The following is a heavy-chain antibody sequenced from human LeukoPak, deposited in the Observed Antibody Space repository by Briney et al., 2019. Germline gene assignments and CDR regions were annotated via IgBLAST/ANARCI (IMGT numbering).Heavy chain of an antibody. V-gene: IGHV3-23*01. Sequence: PGGSLRLSCVGSGFIFSNYDMGWVRQAPGKGLEWVSSISRAGDRTYYEDSVKGRFTISRDNPRNTMYLQMNSLRAEDTAVYYCARGESFAFDVWGQGTMVTVSS. CDR3: ARGESFAFDV. J-gene: IGHJ3*01. CDR2: ISRAGDRT. CDR1: GFIFSNYD.